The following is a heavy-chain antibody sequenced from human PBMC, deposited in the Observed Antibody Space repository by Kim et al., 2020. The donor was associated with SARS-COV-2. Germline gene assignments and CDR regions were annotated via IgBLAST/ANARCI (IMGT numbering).Heavy chain of an antibody. CDR2: ISGSGGST. CDR3: AIVLVGATQEVFDY. V-gene: IGHV3-23*01. Sequence: GGSLRLSCAASGFTFSNYAMSWVRQAPGKGLEWVSAISGSGGSTYYADSVKGRFTISRDNSKNTLYLQMNSLRAEDTAVYYCAIVLVGATQEVFDYWGQGTLVTVSS. CDR1: GFTFSNYA. J-gene: IGHJ4*02. D-gene: IGHD1-26*01.